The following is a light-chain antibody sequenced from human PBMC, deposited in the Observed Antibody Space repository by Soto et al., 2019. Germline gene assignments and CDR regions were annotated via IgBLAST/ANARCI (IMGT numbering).Light chain of an antibody. Sequence: EIVLTQSPGTLSLSPGERATLSCRASQSVSSSYLAWYQQKPGQAPRLLIYGASSRATGIPARFSGSGSGTDFTLTISRLEPEDVAVYYCQQYGSSPWTFGQGTKVDIK. V-gene: IGKV3-20*01. J-gene: IGKJ1*01. CDR2: GAS. CDR3: QQYGSSPWT. CDR1: QSVSSSY.